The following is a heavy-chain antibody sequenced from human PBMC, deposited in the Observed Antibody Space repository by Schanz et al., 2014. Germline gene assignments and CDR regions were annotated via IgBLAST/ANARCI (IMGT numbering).Heavy chain of an antibody. CDR3: AKNRAGGYESFLDS. V-gene: IGHV3-43*01. CDR2: VTWDGGYT. J-gene: IGHJ4*02. CDR1: GFTFDDYT. Sequence: EVQLVESGGVVVQPGGSLRLSCAGSGFTFDDYTMHWVRQPPGKALEWVSLVTWDGGYTYYADSVKGRFTISRDNSKNSLYLQMDSLRSEDTALYYCAKNRAGGYESFLDSWGQGTLXTVSS. D-gene: IGHD5-12*01.